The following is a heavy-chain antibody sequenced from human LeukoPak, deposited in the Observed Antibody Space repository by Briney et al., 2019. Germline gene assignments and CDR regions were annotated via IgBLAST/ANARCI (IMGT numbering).Heavy chain of an antibody. J-gene: IGHJ4*02. CDR3: ARELNAVAGFDY. CDR1: GGSISSSNW. D-gene: IGHD6-19*01. CDR2: IYHSGST. Sequence: SETLSLTCAVSGGSISSSNWWSWVRQSPGKGLEWIGEIYHSGSTNYNPSLKSRVTISVDKSKNQFSLKLSSVTAADTAVYYCARELNAVAGFDYWGQGTLDTVSS. V-gene: IGHV4-4*02.